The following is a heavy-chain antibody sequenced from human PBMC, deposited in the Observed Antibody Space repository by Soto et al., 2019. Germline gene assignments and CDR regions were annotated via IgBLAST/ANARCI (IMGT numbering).Heavy chain of an antibody. D-gene: IGHD1-26*01. J-gene: IGHJ4*02. CDR2: INHSGST. CDR3: ARGGEGAADFDY. V-gene: IGHV4-34*01. Sequence: LSLTCAVYGGSFIGYYWSWIRQPPGKGLEWIGEINHSGSTNYNPSLKSRVTISVDTSKNQFSLKLSSVTAADTAVYYCARGGEGAADFDYWGQGTLVTVSS. CDR1: GGSFIGYY.